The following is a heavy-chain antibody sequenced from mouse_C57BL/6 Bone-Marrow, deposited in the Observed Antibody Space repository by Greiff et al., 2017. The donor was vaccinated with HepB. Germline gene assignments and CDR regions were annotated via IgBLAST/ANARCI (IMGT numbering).Heavy chain of an antibody. CDR3: ARRDYYGSGFAY. CDR1: GYTFTSYW. CDR2: IDPSDSYT. D-gene: IGHD1-1*01. Sequence: QVQLQQPGAELVRPGTSVKLSCKASGYTFTSYWMHWVKQRPGQGLEWIGVIDPSDSYTNYNQKFKGKATLTVDTSSSTAYMQLSSLTSEDSAVYYCARRDYYGSGFAYWGQGTLVTVSA. J-gene: IGHJ3*01. V-gene: IGHV1-59*01.